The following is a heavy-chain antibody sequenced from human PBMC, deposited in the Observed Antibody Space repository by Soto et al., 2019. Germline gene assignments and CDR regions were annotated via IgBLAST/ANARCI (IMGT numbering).Heavy chain of an antibody. D-gene: IGHD5-18*01. Sequence: SVKVSCKASGGTFSIYAISWVRQAPGQGLEWMGGIIPIFGTANYAQKFQGRVTITADESTSTAYMELSSLRSEDTAVYYCARDFAGYSYGYPYYYSYYGMDVWGQGTTVTVSS. CDR2: IIPIFGTA. J-gene: IGHJ6*02. CDR1: GGTFSIYA. CDR3: ARDFAGYSYGYPYYYSYYGMDV. V-gene: IGHV1-69*13.